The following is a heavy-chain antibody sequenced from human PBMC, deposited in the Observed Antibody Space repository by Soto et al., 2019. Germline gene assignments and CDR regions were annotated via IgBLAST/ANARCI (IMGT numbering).Heavy chain of an antibody. CDR3: AKVWTKYDFWSGYSSLRFTDYMDV. J-gene: IGHJ6*03. V-gene: IGHV3-9*01. CDR1: GFTFDDYA. CDR2: ISWNSGSI. D-gene: IGHD3-3*01. Sequence: EVQLVESGGGLVQPGRSLRLSCAASGFTFDDYAMHWVRQAPGKGLEWVSGISWNSGSIGYADSVKGRFTISRDNAKNSLYLQMNSLRAEDTAVYYCAKVWTKYDFWSGYSSLRFTDYMDVWGKGTTVTVSS.